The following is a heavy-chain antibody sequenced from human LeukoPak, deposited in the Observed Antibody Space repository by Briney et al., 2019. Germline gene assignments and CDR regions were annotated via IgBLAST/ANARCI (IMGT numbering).Heavy chain of an antibody. J-gene: IGHJ4*02. CDR3: ARRLPVVAATTYFDY. V-gene: IGHV4-34*01. CDR1: GGSFSGYY. CDR2: INHSGGT. D-gene: IGHD2-15*01. Sequence: PSETLSLTCAVYGGSFSGYYWSWIRQPPGKGLEWIGEINHSGGTNYNPSLKSRVTISVDTSKNQFSLKLSSVTAADTAVYYCARRLPVVAATTYFDYWGQGTLVTVSS.